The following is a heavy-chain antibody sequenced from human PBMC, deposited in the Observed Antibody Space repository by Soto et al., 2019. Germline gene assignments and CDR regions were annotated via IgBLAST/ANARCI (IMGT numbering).Heavy chain of an antibody. J-gene: IGHJ4*02. CDR1: GFTFRNYA. CDR3: ARDPIAAAGTGY. Sequence: PGGSLRLSCAASGFTFRNYAMTWVRQPPGKGLEWVAGISGGGDETYNADSVKGRFTISRDNSKNTLYLQMNSLRAEDTAVYYCARDPIAAAGTGYWGQGTLVTVSS. V-gene: IGHV3-23*01. CDR2: ISGGGDET. D-gene: IGHD6-13*01.